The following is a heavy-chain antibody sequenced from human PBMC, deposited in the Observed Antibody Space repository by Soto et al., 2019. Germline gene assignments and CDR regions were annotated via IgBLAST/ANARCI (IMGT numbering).Heavy chain of an antibody. V-gene: IGHV3-23*01. CDR3: AKHFVNGEVDY. CDR2: VSDGGSDA. D-gene: IGHD3-10*01. Sequence: EVPLLESGGGLVQPGGSLRLSCAASGFTFSTYAMSWVRQPPGKGLEWVSIVSDGGSDAFYADSVKGRFAISRDNSKNALYRQMNSLTAEDTAVYYCAKHFVNGEVDYWGQGTPVTVSS. J-gene: IGHJ4*02. CDR1: GFTFSTYA.